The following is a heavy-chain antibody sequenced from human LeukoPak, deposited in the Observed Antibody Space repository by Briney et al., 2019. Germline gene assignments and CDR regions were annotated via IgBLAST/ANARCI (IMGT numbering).Heavy chain of an antibody. D-gene: IGHD2-2*01. J-gene: IGHJ4*02. CDR1: GFTFSSYS. CDR2: ISSSSSYI. V-gene: IGHV3-21*01. CDR3: ARESLPIVVVPAAIGY. Sequence: GGSLRLSCAASGFTFSSYSMNWVRQAPGKGLEWVSSISSSSSYIYYAGSVKGRFTISRDNAKNSLYLQMNSLRAEDTAVYYCARESLPIVVVPAAIGYWGRGTLVTVSP.